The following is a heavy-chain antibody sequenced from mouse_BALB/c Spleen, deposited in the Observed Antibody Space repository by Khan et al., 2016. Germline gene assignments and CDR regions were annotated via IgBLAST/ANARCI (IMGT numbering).Heavy chain of an antibody. CDR2: ISHSGST. D-gene: IGHD1-1*01. CDR1: GYSITSDFA. Sequence: EVQLQESGPGLVKPSQSLSLTCTVTGYSITSDFAWNWIRQFPGNKLEWMGYISHSGSTSYNPSLKSRFSITRDTSKNQFFLQLNSVTAEDSATYYCARGYYYGKGYFDYWSQGTTLTVSS. CDR3: ARGYYYGKGYFDY. V-gene: IGHV3-2*02. J-gene: IGHJ2*01.